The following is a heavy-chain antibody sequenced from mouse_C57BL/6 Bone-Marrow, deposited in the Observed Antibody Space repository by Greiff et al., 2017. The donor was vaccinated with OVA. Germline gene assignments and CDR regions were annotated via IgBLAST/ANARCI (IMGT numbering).Heavy chain of an antibody. CDR2: ISNGGGST. V-gene: IGHV5-12*01. CDR1: GFTFSDYY. J-gene: IGHJ4*01. D-gene: IGHD2-4*01. CDR3: ARPHYDAYYYAMDY. Sequence: EVHLVESGGGLVQPGGSLKLSCASSGFTFSDYYMYWVRQTPEKRLEWVAYISNGGGSTYYPDTVKGRFTISRDNAKNTLYLQMSRLKSEDTAMYYCARPHYDAYYYAMDYWGQGTSVTVSS.